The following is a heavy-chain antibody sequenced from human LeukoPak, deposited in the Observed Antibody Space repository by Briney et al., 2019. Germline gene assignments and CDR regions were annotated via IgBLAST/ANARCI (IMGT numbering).Heavy chain of an antibody. CDR1: GFSFSNYA. CDR3: AKGLTWDSTSCSD. V-gene: IGHV3-23*01. J-gene: IGHJ4*02. CDR2: IVGTGANM. D-gene: IGHD2-2*01. Sequence: GGSLRLSCAASGFSFSNYAMSWVRQAPGKGLEWASAIVGTGANMYYADSVKGRFTISRDNFKSTLYLQMNSLRAEDTAVYYCAKGLTWDSTSCSDWGQGTLVTVSS.